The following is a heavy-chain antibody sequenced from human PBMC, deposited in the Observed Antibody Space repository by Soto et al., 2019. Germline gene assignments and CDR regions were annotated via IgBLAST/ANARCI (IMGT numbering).Heavy chain of an antibody. CDR3: ARPLIGNTVDL. V-gene: IGHV1-46*01. CDR1: GYTFINYF. Sequence: QAQLLQSGAEMKKPGASVKVSCKASGYTFINYFIHWVRQAPGQGLEWIGIVHPSRGTADYAQKFKGRVTLTTDMSTRTVYMDLSNLRSEDTAVYYCARPLIGNTVDLGGKGTTVIVSS. J-gene: IGHJ3*01. D-gene: IGHD1-7*01. CDR2: VHPSRGTA.